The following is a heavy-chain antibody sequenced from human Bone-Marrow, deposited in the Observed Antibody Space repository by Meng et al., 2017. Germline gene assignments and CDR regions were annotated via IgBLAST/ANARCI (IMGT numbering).Heavy chain of an antibody. J-gene: IGHJ4*02. D-gene: IGHD6-19*01. CDR1: GGSFRGYY. CDR2: INHSGST. V-gene: IGHV4-34*02. Sequence: QVQLQQWCAGRLQPSETLSHTGAVYGGSFRGYYWGWIRQPPGKGLEWIGEINHSGSTNYNPSLKSRVSISVDTSKNQFSLKLSSGTAADTAVYYCARGARVAGTDYWGQGTLVTVSS. CDR3: ARGARVAGTDY.